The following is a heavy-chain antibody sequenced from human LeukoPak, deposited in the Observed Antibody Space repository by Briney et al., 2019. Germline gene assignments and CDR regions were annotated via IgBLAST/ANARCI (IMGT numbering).Heavy chain of an antibody. CDR1: GGSISSYY. CDR2: IYYSGST. J-gene: IGHJ6*03. CDR3: ARGPYSSSWSVLYYYYMDV. Sequence: SETLSLTCTVSGGSISSYYWSWIRQPPGKGLEWIGYIYYSGSTNYNPSLKGRVTISVDTSKNQFSLKLSSVTAADTAVYYCARGPYSSSWSVLYYYYMDVWGKGTTVTVSS. D-gene: IGHD6-13*01. V-gene: IGHV4-59*01.